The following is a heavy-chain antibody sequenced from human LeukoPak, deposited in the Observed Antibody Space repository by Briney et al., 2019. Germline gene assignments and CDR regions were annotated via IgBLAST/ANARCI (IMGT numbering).Heavy chain of an antibody. CDR3: ARARSSSWYMDV. J-gene: IGHJ6*03. D-gene: IGHD6-13*01. Sequence: SETLSLTCTVSGGSIGSYYWSWIRQPPGKGLEWIGYIYYSGSTNYNPSLKSRVTISADTSKNQFSLKLSSVTAADTAVCYCARARSSSWYMDVWGQGTTVTVSS. CDR2: IYYSGST. V-gene: IGHV4-59*01. CDR1: GGSIGSYY.